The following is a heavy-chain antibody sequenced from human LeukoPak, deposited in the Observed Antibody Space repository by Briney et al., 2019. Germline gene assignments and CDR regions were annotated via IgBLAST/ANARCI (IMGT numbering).Heavy chain of an antibody. CDR1: GGSISSYY. D-gene: IGHD5-12*01. CDR3: ARVGYSGYDDRGSFDY. Sequence: SETLSLTCTVSGGSISSYYWGWIRQPPGKGLEWIGSIYYSGSTYYNPSLKSRVTISVDTSKNQFSLKLSSVTAADTAVYYCARVGYSGYDDRGSFDYWGQGTLVTVSS. CDR2: IYYSGST. V-gene: IGHV4-39*07. J-gene: IGHJ4*02.